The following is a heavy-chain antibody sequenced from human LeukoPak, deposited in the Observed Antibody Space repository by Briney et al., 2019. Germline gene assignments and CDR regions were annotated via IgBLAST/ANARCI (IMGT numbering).Heavy chain of an antibody. CDR1: GFTFSSYE. CDR2: ISSSGTTI. D-gene: IGHD3-9*01. J-gene: IGHJ4*02. Sequence: GGSLRLSCAASGFTFSSYEMNWVRQAPGKGLEWVSYISSSGTTIYYADSVKGRFTISRDNAKNSLYLQMNSLRAEDTAIYYCARGGLSSILTGYHAWDYWGQGILVTVSS. V-gene: IGHV3-48*03. CDR3: ARGGLSSILTGYHAWDY.